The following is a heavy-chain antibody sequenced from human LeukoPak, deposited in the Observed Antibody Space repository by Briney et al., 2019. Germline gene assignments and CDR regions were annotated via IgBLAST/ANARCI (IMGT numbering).Heavy chain of an antibody. D-gene: IGHD3-10*01. CDR1: GYTFTSYY. V-gene: IGHV1-46*01. CDR3: ARGVRNGELFRSWEVDL. Sequence: ASVKVSCKASGYTFTSYYMHWVRQAPGQGLEWMGIINPSGGSTSYTQKFQGRVTMTRDTSTSTVYMELSSLRFEDTAVYYCARGVRNGELFRSWEVDLWGRGTLVTVSS. J-gene: IGHJ2*01. CDR2: INPSGGST.